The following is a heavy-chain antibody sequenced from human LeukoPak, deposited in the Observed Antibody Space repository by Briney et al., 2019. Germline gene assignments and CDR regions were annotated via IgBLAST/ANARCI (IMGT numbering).Heavy chain of an antibody. J-gene: IGHJ4*02. CDR3: ARALLWFGEFPNYFDY. CDR1: GYSFTSYW. V-gene: IGHV5-51*01. CDR2: IYPGDSDT. Sequence: GESLKISCKGSGYSFTSYWIGWVRQMLGKGLEWMGIIYPGDSDTRYSPSFQGQVTISADKSISTAYLQWSSLKASDTAMYYCARALLWFGEFPNYFDYWGQGTLVTVSS. D-gene: IGHD3-10*01.